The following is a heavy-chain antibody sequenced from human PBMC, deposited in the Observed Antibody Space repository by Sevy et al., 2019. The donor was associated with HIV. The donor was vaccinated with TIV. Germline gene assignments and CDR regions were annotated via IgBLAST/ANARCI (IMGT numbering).Heavy chain of an antibody. CDR3: LMSERDSSTFFYYYGLDL. V-gene: IGHV1-8*01. CDR2: MNPDSGRR. Sequence: ASVKVSCKASGYTLSSYDINWVRQATGRGLEWMGWMNPDSGRRGYAPKFQGRVTMTTNTSIGTANMELRSLSSEDSAVYYGLMSERDSSTFFYYYGLDLWGQGTTVTVSS. CDR1: GYTLSSYD. J-gene: IGHJ6*02. D-gene: IGHD6-13*01.